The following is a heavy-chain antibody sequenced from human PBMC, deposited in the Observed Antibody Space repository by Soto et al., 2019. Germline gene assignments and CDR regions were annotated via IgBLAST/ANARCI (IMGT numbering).Heavy chain of an antibody. D-gene: IGHD3-22*01. CDR2: IKSKTDGGTT. V-gene: IGHV3-15*07. J-gene: IGHJ4*02. CDR1: GFTFSNAW. CDR3: TTRRYYYDSSGYYLFDY. Sequence: GGSLRLSCAASGFTFSNAWMNWVRQAPGKGLEWVGRIKSKTDGGTTDYAAPVKGRFTISRDDSKNTLYLQMNSLKIEDTAVYYCTTRRYYYDSSGYYLFDYWGQGTLVTVSS.